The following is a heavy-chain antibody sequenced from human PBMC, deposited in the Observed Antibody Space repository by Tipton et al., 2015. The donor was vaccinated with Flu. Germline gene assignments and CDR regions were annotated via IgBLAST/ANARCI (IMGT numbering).Heavy chain of an antibody. Sequence: TLSLTCSVSGDSIGSGYYWGWIRQPPGKGLEWIGSVSHSGSTYYNPSLKSRVTISIDTFKTQFSLRLSSVTAADTAVYYCVRLTYYYGSGTSDFWGQGTLVTVSS. D-gene: IGHD3-10*01. CDR3: VRLTYYYGSGTSDF. J-gene: IGHJ4*02. V-gene: IGHV4-38-2*01. CDR2: VSHSGST. CDR1: GDSIGSGYY.